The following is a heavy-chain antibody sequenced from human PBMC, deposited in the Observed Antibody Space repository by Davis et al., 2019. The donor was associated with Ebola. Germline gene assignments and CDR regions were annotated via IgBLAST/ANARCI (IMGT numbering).Heavy chain of an antibody. V-gene: IGHV3-33*08. CDR2: IWYDGSNK. D-gene: IGHD2-8*01. CDR1: GFTFSSYA. J-gene: IGHJ6*04. CDR3: ARDPTPMDIVLMVDTMDGMDV. Sequence: GESLKISCAASGFTFSSYAMHWVRQAPGKGLEWVAVIWYDGSNKYYADSVKGRFTISRDNSKNTLYLQMNSLRAEDTAVYYCARDPTPMDIVLMVDTMDGMDVWGKGTTVTVSS.